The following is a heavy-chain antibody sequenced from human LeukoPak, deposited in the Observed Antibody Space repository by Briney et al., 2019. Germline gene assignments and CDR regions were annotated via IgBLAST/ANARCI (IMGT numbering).Heavy chain of an antibody. Sequence: ASVKVSCKASGYTFTSYGISWVRQAPGQGLEWMGWISAYNGNTNYAQKRQGRVTMTTDTSTSTAYMELRSLRSDDTAVYYCARDGPIAVAGRPFDYWGQGTLVTVSS. J-gene: IGHJ4*02. CDR2: ISAYNGNT. V-gene: IGHV1-18*01. D-gene: IGHD6-19*01. CDR3: ARDGPIAVAGRPFDY. CDR1: GYTFTSYG.